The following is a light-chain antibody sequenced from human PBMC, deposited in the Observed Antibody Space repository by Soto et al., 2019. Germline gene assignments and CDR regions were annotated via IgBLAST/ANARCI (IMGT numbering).Light chain of an antibody. J-gene: IGKJ1*01. CDR2: DVS. V-gene: IGKV1-5*01. CDR3: QQYDYSRT. CDR1: QSIAAS. Sequence: DVQMTHSPSTLSASVGDSVTITCRASQSIAASLAWYQLKPGEAPKLLIYDVSNLESGVPSRFSGSGSGTEFSLTSRSLHPDDFATYYCQQYDYSRTFGQGTKVEIK.